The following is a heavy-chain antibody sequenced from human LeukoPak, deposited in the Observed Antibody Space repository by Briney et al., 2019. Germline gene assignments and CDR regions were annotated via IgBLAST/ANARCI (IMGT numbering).Heavy chain of an antibody. V-gene: IGHV3-11*04. CDR2: ISSSGSTI. CDR1: GFTFSDYY. Sequence: GGSLRLSCAASGFTFSDYYMSWIRQAPGKGLEWVSYISSSGSTIYYADSVKGRFTISRDNAKNSLYLQMNSLRAEDTAVYYCARVPYSSSSPGYYMDVWGKGTTVTVSS. J-gene: IGHJ6*03. CDR3: ARVPYSSSSPGYYMDV. D-gene: IGHD6-6*01.